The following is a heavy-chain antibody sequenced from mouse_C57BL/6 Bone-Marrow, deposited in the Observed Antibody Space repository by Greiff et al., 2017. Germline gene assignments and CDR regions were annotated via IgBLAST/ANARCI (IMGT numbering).Heavy chain of an antibody. J-gene: IGHJ1*03. V-gene: IGHV1-26*01. CDR3: ARGGYDGYFGV. CDR1: GYTFTDYY. Sequence: VQLQQSGPELVKPGASVKISCKASGYTFTDYYMNWVKQSHGKSLEWIGDINPNNGGTSYNQKFKGKATLTVDKSASTAYMELRSLTSEDSAVYYCARGGYDGYFGVWGTGTTLTVSS. CDR2: INPNNGGT. D-gene: IGHD2-14*01.